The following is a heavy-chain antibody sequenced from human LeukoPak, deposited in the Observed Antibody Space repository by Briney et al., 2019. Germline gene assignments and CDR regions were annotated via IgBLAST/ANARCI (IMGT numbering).Heavy chain of an antibody. J-gene: IGHJ3*02. V-gene: IGHV1-69*13. CDR3: ASAPGEQQLSKADAFDI. D-gene: IGHD6-13*01. CDR2: IIPIFGTA. CDR1: GGTFSSYA. Sequence: GASVKVSCKASGGTFSSYAISWVRQAPGQGLEWMGGIIPIFGTANCAQKFQGRVTITADESTSTAYMELSSLRSEDTAVYYCASAPGEQQLSKADAFDIWGQGTMVTVSS.